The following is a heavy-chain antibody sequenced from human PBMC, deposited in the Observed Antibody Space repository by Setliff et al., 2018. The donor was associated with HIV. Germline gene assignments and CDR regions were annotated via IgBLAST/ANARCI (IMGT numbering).Heavy chain of an antibody. CDR1: GGTFSSYA. J-gene: IGHJ4*02. Sequence: SVKVSCKASGGTFSSYAISWVRQAPGQGLEWMGGIIPILGIENYAQKFQGRVTITADESTSTAYMELSSLRSEETAVYYCARGRPSNYYGSGSYRYFDYWGQGTLVTVPS. CDR3: ARGRPSNYYGSGSYRYFDY. V-gene: IGHV1-69*10. D-gene: IGHD3-10*01. CDR2: IIPILGIE.